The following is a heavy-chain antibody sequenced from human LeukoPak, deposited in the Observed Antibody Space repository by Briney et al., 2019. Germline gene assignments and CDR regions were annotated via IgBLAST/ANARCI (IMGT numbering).Heavy chain of an antibody. Sequence: ASVKVSCKASGYTFTSYYMHWVRQAPGQGLEWMGIINPSDGSTSYAQKFQGRVTITTDESTSTAYMELSSLRSEDTAVYYCARSLGGAFDIWGQGTMVTVSS. CDR2: INPSDGST. CDR3: ARSLGGAFDI. CDR1: GYTFTSYY. D-gene: IGHD2-15*01. J-gene: IGHJ3*02. V-gene: IGHV1-46*01.